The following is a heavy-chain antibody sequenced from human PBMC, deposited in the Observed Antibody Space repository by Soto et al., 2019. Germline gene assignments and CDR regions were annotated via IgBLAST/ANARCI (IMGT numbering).Heavy chain of an antibody. Sequence: PGGSLRLSCAASGFTFSNAWMSWVRQAPGKGLEWVGRIKSKINGGTTDYAAPVKGRFSVSRDDSRDMLYLQMNSLKTEDTAVYYCTTDDPINRSWGQGTLVTVSS. J-gene: IGHJ5*02. CDR1: GFTFSNAW. CDR2: IKSKINGGTT. V-gene: IGHV3-15*01. CDR3: TTDDPINRS.